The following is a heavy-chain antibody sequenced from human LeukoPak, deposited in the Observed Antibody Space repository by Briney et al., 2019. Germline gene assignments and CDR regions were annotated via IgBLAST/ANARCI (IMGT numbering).Heavy chain of an antibody. Sequence: GGPLRLSCAASGFPFSSHRMHWVRQAPGKGLGCVAVISYDGSLKYYSVSVKGRFTIPSDNSNNTQYLQMNSLRAEDTAVYFCAKDPSNLGPIDYWGQGTLVTVSS. V-gene: IGHV3-30*18. CDR1: GFPFSSHR. CDR3: AKDPSNLGPIDY. CDR2: ISYDGSLK. J-gene: IGHJ4*02. D-gene: IGHD7-27*01.